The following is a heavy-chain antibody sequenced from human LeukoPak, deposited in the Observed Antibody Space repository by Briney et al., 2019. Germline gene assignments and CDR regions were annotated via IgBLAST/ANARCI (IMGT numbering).Heavy chain of an antibody. Sequence: GGSLRLSCAASGFTFSDYRMNWVRQAPGKGVEWGSYIWMSRGKTKYADSVKGRFTISGEKAKNTLYIKMKSLRVEDTAVYYCARDYKYAFDNWGQGTLVTVSS. J-gene: IGHJ4*02. CDR3: ARDYKYAFDN. D-gene: IGHD5-24*01. CDR2: IWMSRGKT. CDR1: GFTFSDYR. V-gene: IGHV3-48*01.